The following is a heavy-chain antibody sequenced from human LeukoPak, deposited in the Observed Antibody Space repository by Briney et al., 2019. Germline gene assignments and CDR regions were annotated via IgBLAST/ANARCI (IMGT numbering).Heavy chain of an antibody. CDR2: INTDESST. J-gene: IGHJ3*02. Sequence: GGSLRLSCAASGVTFSSYWMHWVRQAPGKGLVWISRINTDESSTSYADSVKGRSTISRDNAKNTLYLQMNSLRAEDTAVYNCAREAIVGATTDAFDIWGQGTMVTVSS. V-gene: IGHV3-74*01. D-gene: IGHD1-26*01. CDR3: AREAIVGATTDAFDI. CDR1: GVTFSSYW.